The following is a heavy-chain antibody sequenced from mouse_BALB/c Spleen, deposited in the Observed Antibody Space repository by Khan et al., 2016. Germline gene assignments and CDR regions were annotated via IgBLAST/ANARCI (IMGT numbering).Heavy chain of an antibody. CDR2: ISSGSSTI. Sequence: EVELVESGGGLVQPGGSRKLSCAASGFTFSGFGMHWVRQAPEKGLEWVAYISSGSSTIYYADTVKGRFTISRDNPKNTLFLQMTSLRSDEPAMYYCARAGGNYWFAYWGQGTLVTVSA. CDR1: GFTFSGFG. V-gene: IGHV5-17*02. CDR3: ARAGGNYWFAY. D-gene: IGHD2-1*01. J-gene: IGHJ3*01.